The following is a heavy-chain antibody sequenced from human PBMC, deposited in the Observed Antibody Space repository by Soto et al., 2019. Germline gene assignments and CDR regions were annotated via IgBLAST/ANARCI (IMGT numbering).Heavy chain of an antibody. CDR1: GGSFSDYY. J-gene: IGHJ5*02. D-gene: IGHD1-26*01. V-gene: IGHV4-34*01. CDR2: IHLSGRV. Sequence: QVQLQQWGSGLLKPSETLSLTCAIYGGSFSDYYWHWIRQSPGKGLEWIGEIHLSGRVNFTPSLKRRTRLSMNTSRKHFFLTLRSVTAAGTDVFLWARTPTCGAGAWLDPWGRGHRVTVSS. CDR3: ARTPTCGAGAWLDP.